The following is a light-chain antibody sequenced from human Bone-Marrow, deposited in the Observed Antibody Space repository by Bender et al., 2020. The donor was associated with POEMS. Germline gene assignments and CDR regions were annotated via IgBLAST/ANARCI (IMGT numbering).Light chain of an antibody. CDR2: EGS. V-gene: IGLV2-23*01. J-gene: IGLJ3*02. CDR1: SSDVGSYNL. CDR3: CSYAGSSDWV. Sequence: QSALTQPASVSGSPGQSITISCTGTSSDVGSYNLVSWSQQQPGKAPKLMIYEGSKRPSVISNRFSGSKSGNTASLTISGLQADDEADYYCCSYAGSSDWVFGGGTKVTVL.